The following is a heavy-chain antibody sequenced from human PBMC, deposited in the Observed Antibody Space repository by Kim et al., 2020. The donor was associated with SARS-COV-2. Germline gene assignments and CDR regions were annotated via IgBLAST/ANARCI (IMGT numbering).Heavy chain of an antibody. CDR2: IYYSGST. D-gene: IGHD2-2*01. Sequence: SETLSLTCTVSGGSISSSSYYWGWIRQPPGKGLEWIGSIYYSGSTYYNPSLKSRVTISVDTSKNQVSLKLSSVTAADTAVYYCARDDQRAFDIWGQGTMVTVSS. CDR3: ARDDQRAFDI. J-gene: IGHJ3*02. CDR1: GGSISSSSYY. V-gene: IGHV4-39*07.